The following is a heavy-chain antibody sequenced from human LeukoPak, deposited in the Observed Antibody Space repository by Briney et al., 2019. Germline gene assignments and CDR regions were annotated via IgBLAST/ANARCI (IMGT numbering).Heavy chain of an antibody. D-gene: IGHD5-24*01. V-gene: IGHV3-74*01. CDR1: GFSFSSYW. Sequence: PGGSLRLSCEASGFSFSSYWMHWVRQVPGKGLVWVSRIDSDRSRISYVDSVKGRFTISRDNARHTLYLQMDSLRVEDTAVYYCAGGRDRSQLYFDTWGQGTLVTVSS. J-gene: IGHJ4*02. CDR3: AGGRDRSQLYFDT. CDR2: IDSDRSRI.